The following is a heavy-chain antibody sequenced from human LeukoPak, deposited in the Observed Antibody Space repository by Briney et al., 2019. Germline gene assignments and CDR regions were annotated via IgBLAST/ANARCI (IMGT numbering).Heavy chain of an antibody. J-gene: IGHJ2*01. CDR2: FDPEDGET. D-gene: IGHD2-2*01. CDR3: ATDRVVPAARTDWYFDL. V-gene: IGHV1-24*01. CDR1: GYTLTELS. Sequence: ASVKVSCKVSGYTLTELSMHWVRQAPGKGLEWMGGFDPEDGETIYAQKFRGRVTMTEDTSTDTAYMELSSLRSEDTAVYYCATDRVVPAARTDWYFDLWGRGTLVTVSS.